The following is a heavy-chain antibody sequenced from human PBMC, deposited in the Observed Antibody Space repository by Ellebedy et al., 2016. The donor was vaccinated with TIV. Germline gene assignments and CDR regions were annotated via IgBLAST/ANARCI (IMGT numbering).Heavy chain of an antibody. D-gene: IGHD4-17*01. CDR1: GGSIISSY. J-gene: IGHJ2*01. CDR3: ARGSMTTHYYWYFDL. Sequence: MPSETLSLTCTVPGGSIISSYWSWIRQPPGKGLEGTGYIYYSGSTNYNPSLKSRVTISVDTSKNQFSLKLSSVTAADTTVYYCARGSMTTHYYWYFDLWGRGTLVTVSS. V-gene: IGHV4-59*08. CDR2: IYYSGST.